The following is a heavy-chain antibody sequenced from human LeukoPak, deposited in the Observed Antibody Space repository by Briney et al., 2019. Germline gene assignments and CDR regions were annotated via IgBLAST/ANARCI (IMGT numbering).Heavy chain of an antibody. D-gene: IGHD1-7*01. V-gene: IGHV3-23*01. CDR2: ISGSGTGT. J-gene: IGHJ4*02. CDR3: AKEGGTGTRFDY. Sequence: GGSLRLSCAASGFTFSSSAMSWVRQAPGKGLYLVSAISGSGTGTYYAVSVKGRFTISKDNSKNTLYLQMNSLRAEDTAVYYCAKEGGTGTRFDYWGQGTLVTVSS. CDR1: GFTFSSSA.